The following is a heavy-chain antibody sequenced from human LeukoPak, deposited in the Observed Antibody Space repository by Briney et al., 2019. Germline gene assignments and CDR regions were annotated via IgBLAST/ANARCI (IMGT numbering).Heavy chain of an antibody. V-gene: IGHV3-30*02. CDR1: GFTFSSYD. Sequence: PGGSLRLSCAASGFTFSSYDMHWVGQAPGKGLEWVAFIRYDGSNKYYAEFVKGRFTISRDNSKNTLYLQMNSLRAEDTAVYYCAKDYYYDSSGYYSGAFDIWGQGTMVTVSS. CDR2: IRYDGSNK. CDR3: AKDYYYDSSGYYSGAFDI. D-gene: IGHD3-22*01. J-gene: IGHJ3*02.